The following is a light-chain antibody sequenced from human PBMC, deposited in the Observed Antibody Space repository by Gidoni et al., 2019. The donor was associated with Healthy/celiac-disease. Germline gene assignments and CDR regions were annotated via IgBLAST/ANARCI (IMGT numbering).Light chain of an antibody. V-gene: IGKV3-15*01. CDR1: QGVSSN. J-gene: IGKJ1*01. CDR3: QQYNNWPLA. CDR2: GAS. Sequence: EIVMTQSPATLSVSPGERATLSCRASQGVSSNLAWYQQKPGQAPRLLINGASTRATGIPARLSGSGSGTEFTITISSLQSEDFAVYYCQQYNNWPLAFGQGTKVEIK.